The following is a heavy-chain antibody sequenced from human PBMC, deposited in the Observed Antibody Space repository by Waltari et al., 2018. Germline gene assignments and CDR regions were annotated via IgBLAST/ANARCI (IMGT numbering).Heavy chain of an antibody. J-gene: IGHJ5*02. V-gene: IGHV4-38-2*01. CDR3: ARTSYCSSTSCYLGWFDP. CDR1: GYSISSGYY. Sequence: QVQLQESGPGLVKPSETLSLTCAVSGYSISSGYYWGWIRQPPGKGLEWIGSIYHSGSTYSNPSLKSRVTISVDTSKNQFSLKLSSVTAADTAVYYCARTSYCSSTSCYLGWFDPWGQGTLVTVSS. D-gene: IGHD2-2*01. CDR2: IYHSGST.